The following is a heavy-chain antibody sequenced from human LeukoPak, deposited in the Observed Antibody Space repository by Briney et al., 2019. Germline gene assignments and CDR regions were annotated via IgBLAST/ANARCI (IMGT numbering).Heavy chain of an antibody. Sequence: ASVKVSSKASGYTFTNYYIHWVRQAPGQGLEWMGLINPGGDNTDYAQNFQGRVTMTRDTSTSTVYMGLSSLRSEDTAVYYCARIRDGYNDAYDIRGQGTMVTVSS. CDR1: GYTFTNYY. J-gene: IGHJ3*02. CDR2: INPGGDNT. CDR3: ARIRDGYNDAYDI. D-gene: IGHD5-24*01. V-gene: IGHV1-46*01.